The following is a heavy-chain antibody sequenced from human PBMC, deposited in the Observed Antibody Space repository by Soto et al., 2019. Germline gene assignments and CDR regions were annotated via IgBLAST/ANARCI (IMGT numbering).Heavy chain of an antibody. J-gene: IGHJ4*02. CDR3: AKGSYQIGSYDY. V-gene: IGHV3-30*18. CDR1: GFTFSSYG. CDR2: ISYDGSNK. Sequence: QVQLVESGGGVVQPGRSLRLSCAASGFTFSSYGMHWVRQAPGKGLEWVAVISYDGSNKYYADSVKGRFTISRDNSKNKLYLKMNSLRAEDTAVYYCAKGSYQIGSYDYWGQGTLVTVYS. D-gene: IGHD1-26*01.